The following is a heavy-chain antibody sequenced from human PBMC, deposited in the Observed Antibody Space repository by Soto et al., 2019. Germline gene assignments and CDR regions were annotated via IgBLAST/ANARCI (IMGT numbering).Heavy chain of an antibody. Sequence: GGSLRLSCAASGFTFSSYGMHWVRQAPGKGLEWVAVISYDGSNKYYADSVKGRFTISRDNSKNTLYLQMNSLRAEDTAVYYCAKDSRTPSSSSGGPPWKYFDYWGQGTLVTVSS. CDR2: ISYDGSNK. D-gene: IGHD6-6*01. CDR3: AKDSRTPSSSSGGPPWKYFDY. J-gene: IGHJ4*02. CDR1: GFTFSSYG. V-gene: IGHV3-30*18.